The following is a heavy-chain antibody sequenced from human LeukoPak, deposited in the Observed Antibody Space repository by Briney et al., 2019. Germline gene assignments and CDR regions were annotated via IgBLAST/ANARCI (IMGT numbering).Heavy chain of an antibody. CDR3: ARVMGDYTRRWFDP. Sequence: SVKVSCKASGGTFSSYAISWVRQAPGQGLEWMGGIIPIFGTANYAQKFQGSVTITADESTSTAYMELSSLRSEDTAVYYCARVMGDYTRRWFDPWGQGTLVTVSS. CDR2: IIPIFGTA. V-gene: IGHV1-69*13. D-gene: IGHD4-17*01. J-gene: IGHJ5*02. CDR1: GGTFSSYA.